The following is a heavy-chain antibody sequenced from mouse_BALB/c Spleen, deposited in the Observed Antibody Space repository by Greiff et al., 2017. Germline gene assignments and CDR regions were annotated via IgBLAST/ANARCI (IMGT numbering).Heavy chain of an antibody. CDR2: ISSGSSTI. CDR3: ARGGLRRRFDY. Sequence: EVHLVESGGGLVQPGGSRKLSCAASGFTFSSFGMHWVRQAPEKGLEWVTYISSGSSTIYYADTVKGRFTISRDNPKNTLFLQMTSLRSEDTAMYYCARGGLRRRFDYWGQGTTLTVSS. CDR1: GFTFSSFG. J-gene: IGHJ2*01. D-gene: IGHD1-2*01. V-gene: IGHV5-17*02.